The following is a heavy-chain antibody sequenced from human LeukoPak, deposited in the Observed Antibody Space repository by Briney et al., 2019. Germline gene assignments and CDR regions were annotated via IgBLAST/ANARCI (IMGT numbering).Heavy chain of an antibody. CDR3: AKDVGKWESLHFFDY. CDR1: GFTFSSYA. Sequence: GGSLRLSCAASGFTFSSYAMSWVRQAPGKGLEWVPVISGSGGNTYYADSVTGRFTISRDNSRNTLYLQMNSLRGDDTAVYYCAKDVGKWESLHFFDYWGQGTLVTVSS. V-gene: IGHV3-23*01. CDR2: ISGSGGNT. D-gene: IGHD1-26*01. J-gene: IGHJ4*02.